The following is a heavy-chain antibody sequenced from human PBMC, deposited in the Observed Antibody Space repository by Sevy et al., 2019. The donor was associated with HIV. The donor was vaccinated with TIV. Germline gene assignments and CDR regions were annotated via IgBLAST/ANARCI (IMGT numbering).Heavy chain of an antibody. Sequence: GGSLRLSCETSGFIFTDYWMSWVRQIPGKGLEWVATIKQDQSVKYYVDSVKGRFAISRDSAKKSVSLQMNGLRAEDTGLYFCAREVGGFNWRPYYFDSWGQGTLVTVSS. CDR1: GFIFTDYW. CDR3: AREVGGFNWRPYYFDS. CDR2: IKQDQSVK. J-gene: IGHJ4*02. D-gene: IGHD3-3*01. V-gene: IGHV3-7*01.